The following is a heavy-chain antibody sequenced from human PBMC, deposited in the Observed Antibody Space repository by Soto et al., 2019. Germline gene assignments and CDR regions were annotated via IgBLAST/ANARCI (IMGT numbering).Heavy chain of an antibody. CDR1: GFTFSSYG. CDR3: VSQHLGAFDY. J-gene: IGHJ4*02. CDR2: ISYDGSNK. Sequence: GGSLRLSCAASGFTFSSYGMHWVRQAPGKGLEWVAVISYDGSNKYYADSVKGRFTISRDNSKDTLFLQMSSLRAEDTAVYYCVSQHLGAFDYWGQGTLVTVSS. V-gene: IGHV3-30*03.